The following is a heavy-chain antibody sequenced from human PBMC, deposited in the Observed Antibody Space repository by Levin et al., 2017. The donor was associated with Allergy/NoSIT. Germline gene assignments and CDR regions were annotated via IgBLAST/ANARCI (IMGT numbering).Heavy chain of an antibody. CDR3: AKGANYGSGTFPFYYFDC. Sequence: SCAASGFTFSNYGIHWVRQAPGGGLEWVALISYDGSNKNYADSVKGRFTISRDNSKNTLYLQMNSLRAEDTAVYFCAKGANYGSGTFPFYYFDCWGQGTLVAVSS. V-gene: IGHV3-30*18. J-gene: IGHJ4*02. CDR2: ISYDGSNK. CDR1: GFTFSNYG. D-gene: IGHD3-10*01.